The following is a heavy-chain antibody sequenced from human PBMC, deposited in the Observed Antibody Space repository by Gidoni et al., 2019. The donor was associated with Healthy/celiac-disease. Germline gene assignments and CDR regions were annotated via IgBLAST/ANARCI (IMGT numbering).Heavy chain of an antibody. CDR3: AREEV. Sequence: EVQLVESGGGLFQPGGSLILSCAASGFTVSSKYMSWVRQAPGKGLEWVSVIESGGSTHYAESVKGRFTISRDNSKKTLYLQMNSLRAEDTAVYYCAREEVWGQGTMVTVSS. V-gene: IGHV3-66*01. J-gene: IGHJ3*01. CDR1: GFTVSSKY. CDR2: IESGGST.